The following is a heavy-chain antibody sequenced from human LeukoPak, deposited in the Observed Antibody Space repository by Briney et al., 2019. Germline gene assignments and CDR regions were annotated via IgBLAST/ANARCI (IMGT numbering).Heavy chain of an antibody. CDR3: ATNYYGSGPDH. J-gene: IGHJ4*02. CDR2: IKSDGSST. CDR1: GFTFSSYW. D-gene: IGHD3-10*01. Sequence: GGSLRLSCAASGFTFSSYWMHWVRQAPGKGLVWVSRIKSDGSSTTYADSVKGRFTISRDNAKNALYLQMNSLRAEDTAVYYCATNYYGSGPDHWGQGTLVTVSS. V-gene: IGHV3-74*01.